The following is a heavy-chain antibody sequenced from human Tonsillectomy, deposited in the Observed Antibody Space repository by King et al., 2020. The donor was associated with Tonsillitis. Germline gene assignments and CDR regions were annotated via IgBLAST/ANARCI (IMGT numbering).Heavy chain of an antibody. J-gene: IGHJ4*02. D-gene: IGHD2-2*01. CDR1: GASMSSYY. CDR3: ARDQPVGSTRFDY. Sequence: VQLQESGPGLVKPSETLSLTCTVSGASMSSYYWSWIRKPAEKGLDWIGLLHTSGSTNYKTSLESRVTMSVDTSKNQFSLKLTSMTAANTAVYYCARDQPVGSTRFDYWGQGILVTVSS. CDR2: LHTSGST. V-gene: IGHV4-4*07.